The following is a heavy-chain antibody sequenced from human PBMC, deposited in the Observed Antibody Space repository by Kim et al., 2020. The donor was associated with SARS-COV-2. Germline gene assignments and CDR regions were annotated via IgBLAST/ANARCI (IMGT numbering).Heavy chain of an antibody. V-gene: IGHV3-21*01. CDR2: ISSSSSYI. D-gene: IGHD3-22*01. Sequence: GGSLRLSCAASGFTFSSYSMNWVRQAPGKGLEWVSSISSSSSYIYYADSVKGRFTISRDNAKNSLYLQMNSLRAEDTAVYYCAREDDSNGYYYVGNYYYYYGMDVWGQGTTVAVSS. J-gene: IGHJ6*02. CDR3: AREDDSNGYYYVGNYYYYYGMDV. CDR1: GFTFSSYS.